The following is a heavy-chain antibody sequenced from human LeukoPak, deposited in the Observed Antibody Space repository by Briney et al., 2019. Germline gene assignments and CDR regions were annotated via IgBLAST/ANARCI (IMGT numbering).Heavy chain of an antibody. CDR2: ISSSSSTI. CDR3: ARDLNILTGYPFDY. CDR1: GFTFSSYS. V-gene: IGHV3-48*04. J-gene: IGHJ4*02. Sequence: PGGSLRLSCAASGFTFSSYSMNWVRQAPGKGLEWVSYISSSSSTIYYADSVKGRFTISRDNAKNSLYLQMNSLRAEDTAVYYCARDLNILTGYPFDYWGQGTLVTVSS. D-gene: IGHD3-9*01.